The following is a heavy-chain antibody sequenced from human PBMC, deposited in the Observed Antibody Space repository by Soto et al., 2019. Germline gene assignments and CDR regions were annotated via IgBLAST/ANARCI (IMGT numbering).Heavy chain of an antibody. Sequence: GESLKISCKGSGYSFTSYWISWVRQMPGKGLEWMGRIDPSDSYTNYSPSFQGHVTISADKSISTAYLQWSSLKASDTAMYYCARHFRGVNYFDYWGQGTLVTVSS. J-gene: IGHJ4*02. D-gene: IGHD3-10*01. CDR2: IDPSDSYT. V-gene: IGHV5-10-1*01. CDR1: GYSFTSYW. CDR3: ARHFRGVNYFDY.